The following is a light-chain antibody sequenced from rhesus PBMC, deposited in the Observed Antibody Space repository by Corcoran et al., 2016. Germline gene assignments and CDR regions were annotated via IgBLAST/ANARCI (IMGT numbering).Light chain of an antibody. CDR3: PQRNSYPLT. Sequence: DIQMTQSPSSLSASVGDRVTITCRASQGISSYLAWYQQKPGKVPKLLIYKAATLQSGVPSRFSGSGSGTDFTLTIRSLQPADFATYYCPQRNSYPLTFGGGTKVEIK. CDR2: KAA. J-gene: IGKJ4*01. CDR1: QGISSY. V-gene: IGKV1-25*01.